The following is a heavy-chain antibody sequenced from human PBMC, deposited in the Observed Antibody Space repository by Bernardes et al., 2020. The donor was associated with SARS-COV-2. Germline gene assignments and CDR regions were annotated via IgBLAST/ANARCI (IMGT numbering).Heavy chain of an antibody. CDR2: ISSSSSYI. CDR3: AREYYYDSSGPVGPIDY. Sequence: GGSLRLSCAASGFTFSSYSMNWVRQAPGKGLEWVSSISSSSSYIYYADSVKGRFTISRDNAKNSLYLQMNSLRAEDTAVYYCAREYYYDSSGPVGPIDYWGQGTLVTVSS. J-gene: IGHJ4*02. CDR1: GFTFSSYS. D-gene: IGHD3-22*01. V-gene: IGHV3-21*01.